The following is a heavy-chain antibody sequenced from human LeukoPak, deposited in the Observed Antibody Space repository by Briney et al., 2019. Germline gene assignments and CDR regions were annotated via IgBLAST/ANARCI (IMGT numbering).Heavy chain of an antibody. J-gene: IGHJ4*02. V-gene: IGHV3-9*01. D-gene: IGHD6-6*01. CDR1: GFTFDDYA. Sequence: GRSLRLSCAASGFTFDDYAMHWVRQAPGKGLEWVSGISWNSGSIGYADSVKGRFTISRDNAKNSLYLQMNSLRVEDTALYYCARDMDYSSSSLDYWGQGTLVTVSS. CDR3: ARDMDYSSSSLDY. CDR2: ISWNSGSI.